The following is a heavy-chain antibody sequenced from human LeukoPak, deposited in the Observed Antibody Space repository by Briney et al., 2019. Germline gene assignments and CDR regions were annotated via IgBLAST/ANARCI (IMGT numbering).Heavy chain of an antibody. D-gene: IGHD5-24*01. Sequence: PGGSLRLSCAASGFTVSSNYMSWVRQAPGKGLEWVSVIYSGGSTYYADSVKGRFTISRDNSKNTLYLQMNSLRAEDTAVYYCATLRDGYNYAFDIWGQGTMVTVSS. V-gene: IGHV3-53*05. CDR1: GFTVSSNY. CDR2: IYSGGST. CDR3: ATLRDGYNYAFDI. J-gene: IGHJ3*02.